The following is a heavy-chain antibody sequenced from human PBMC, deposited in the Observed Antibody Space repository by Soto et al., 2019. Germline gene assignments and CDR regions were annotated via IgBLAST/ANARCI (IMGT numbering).Heavy chain of an antibody. V-gene: IGHV1-69*13. D-gene: IGHD2-2*01. CDR2: IIPIFGTA. J-gene: IGHJ3*02. CDR3: ARGVVPAALGAFDI. Sequence: SVKVSCKASGGTFSSYAISWVRQAPGQGLEWMGGIIPIFGTANYAQKFQGRVTITADESTSTAYMELSSLRSEDTAVYYCARGVVPAALGAFDIWGQGTMVTVS. CDR1: GGTFSSYA.